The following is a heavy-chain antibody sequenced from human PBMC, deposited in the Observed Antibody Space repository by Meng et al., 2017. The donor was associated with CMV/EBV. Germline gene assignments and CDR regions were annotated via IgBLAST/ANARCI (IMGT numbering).Heavy chain of an antibody. D-gene: IGHD4-11*01. CDR1: GFTFSSYE. CDR3: ARDDTVTRYYYYYGMDV. V-gene: IGHV3-48*03. J-gene: IGHJ6*02. CDR2: ISSSGSTI. Sequence: GESLKISCAASGFTFSSYEMNWVRQAPGKGLEWVSYISSSGSTIYYADSVKGRFTISRDNAKSSLYLQMNSLRAEDTAVYYCARDDTVTRYYYYYGMDVWGQGTTVTVSS.